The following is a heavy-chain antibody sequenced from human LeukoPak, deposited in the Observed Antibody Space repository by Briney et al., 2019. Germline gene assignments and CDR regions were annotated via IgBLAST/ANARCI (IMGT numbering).Heavy chain of an antibody. V-gene: IGHV1-2*06. D-gene: IGHD3-9*01. CDR1: GYTFTGYY. Sequence: GASVKVSCKASGYTFTGYYMHWVRQAPGQGLEWMGRINPNSGGTNYAQKFQGRVTMTRDTPISTPYMELSRLRSDDTAVYYCATRGGYFDWLFPFDYWGQGTLVTVSS. CDR2: INPNSGGT. CDR3: ATRGGYFDWLFPFDY. J-gene: IGHJ4*02.